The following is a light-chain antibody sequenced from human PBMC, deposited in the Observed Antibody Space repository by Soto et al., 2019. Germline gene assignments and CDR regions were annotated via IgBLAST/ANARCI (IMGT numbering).Light chain of an antibody. V-gene: IGLV2-14*01. Sequence: QSALTQPASVSGSPGQSITISCTGTSSDVGTYNYVSWYQQHPGKAPKLMIYEVSNRPSGISNRFSGSKSGNTASLTISGLQAADEADYYCSLYTSENAYVFGTGTKLTVL. CDR2: EVS. J-gene: IGLJ1*01. CDR1: SSDVGTYNY. CDR3: SLYTSENAYV.